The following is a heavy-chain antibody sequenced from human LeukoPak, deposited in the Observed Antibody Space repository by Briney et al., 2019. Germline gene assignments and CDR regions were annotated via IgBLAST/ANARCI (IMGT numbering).Heavy chain of an antibody. Sequence: ASVTVSFKASGYDFITYAFSWVRQAPGQGLEGMAWINPYHGRTIYSQKFKARVTLTTDTSTNTAHMELTSLTSDDTAVYFCARDRIAASVLDFWGQGTLVTVSS. CDR2: INPYHGRT. CDR1: GYDFITYA. CDR3: ARDRIAASVLDF. J-gene: IGHJ4*02. V-gene: IGHV1-18*01. D-gene: IGHD6-13*01.